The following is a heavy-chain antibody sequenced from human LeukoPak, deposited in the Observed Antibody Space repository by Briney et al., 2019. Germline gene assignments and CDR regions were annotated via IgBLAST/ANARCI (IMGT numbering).Heavy chain of an antibody. CDR2: ISGSGGST. V-gene: IGHV3-23*01. Sequence: QSGGSLRLSCAASGFTFSSYGMSWVRQAPGKGLEWVSAISGSGGSTYYADSVKGRFTISRDNSKNTLYLKMNSLRAEDTALYYCAKDNGGWFGELHFDALDIWGQGTMVSVSS. J-gene: IGHJ3*02. CDR1: GFTFSSYG. D-gene: IGHD3-10*01. CDR3: AKDNGGWFGELHFDALDI.